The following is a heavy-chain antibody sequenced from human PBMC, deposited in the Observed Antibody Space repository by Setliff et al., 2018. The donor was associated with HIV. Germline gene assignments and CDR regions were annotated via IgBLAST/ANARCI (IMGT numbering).Heavy chain of an antibody. CDR3: ARRVPPIPSGDLDY. CDR2: INPNSSDT. CDR1: GYTFTDYY. D-gene: IGHD4-17*01. Sequence: ASVKVSCKASGYTFTDYYIHWVRQAPGQGLEWMGWINPNSSDTNYAQKFQGRVTMTRDTSISAAYMDLSRLRSDDTAVYYCARRVPPIPSGDLDYWGQGTLVTVSS. J-gene: IGHJ4*02. V-gene: IGHV1-2*02.